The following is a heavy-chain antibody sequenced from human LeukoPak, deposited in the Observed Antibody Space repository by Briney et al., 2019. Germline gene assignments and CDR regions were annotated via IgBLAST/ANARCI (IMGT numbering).Heavy chain of an antibody. V-gene: IGHV1-69-2*01. D-gene: IGHD6-6*01. Sequence: ASVKVSCKVSGYTFTDYYMHWVQQAPGKGLEWMGLVDPEDGETIYAERFQGRVTITADTSTDTAYMELSSLRSEDTAVHYCATVASSFYHFDYWGQGTLVTVSS. CDR2: VDPEDGET. J-gene: IGHJ4*02. CDR1: GYTFTDYY. CDR3: ATVASSFYHFDY.